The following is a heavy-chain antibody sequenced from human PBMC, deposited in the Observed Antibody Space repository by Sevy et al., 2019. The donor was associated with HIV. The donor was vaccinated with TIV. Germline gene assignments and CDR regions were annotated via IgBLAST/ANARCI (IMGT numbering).Heavy chain of an antibody. CDR1: GFTFSTYW. V-gene: IGHV3-7*03. D-gene: IGHD7-27*01. CDR3: AREGPNWGFVMDV. CDR2: IKQDGSEK. Sequence: GGSLRLSCAASGFTFSTYWMTWVHQAPGKGLEWVANIKQDGSEKYYVDSVKGRFTISRDNAKNSLYLQMNSLRAEDTAVYYCAREGPNWGFVMDVWGKGTTVTVSS. J-gene: IGHJ6*03.